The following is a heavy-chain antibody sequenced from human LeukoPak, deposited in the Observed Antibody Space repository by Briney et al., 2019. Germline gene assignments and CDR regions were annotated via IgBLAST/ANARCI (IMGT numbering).Heavy chain of an antibody. D-gene: IGHD4-23*01. CDR2: LSGSGGGT. V-gene: IGHV3-23*01. CDR1: GITLSNYG. Sequence: QPGGSLRLSCAVSGITLSNYGMSWDRQAPGKGLEWVAGLSGSGGGTNYADSVQGRFTISRDNPKNTLYLQMNSLRAEDTAVYYCARDRGYSSFDYWGQGTLVTVSS. J-gene: IGHJ4*02. CDR3: ARDRGYSSFDY.